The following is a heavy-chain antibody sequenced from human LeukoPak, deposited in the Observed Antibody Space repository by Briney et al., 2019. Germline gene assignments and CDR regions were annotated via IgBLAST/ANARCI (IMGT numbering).Heavy chain of an antibody. CDR2: IYYSGST. J-gene: IGHJ3*02. CDR1: GGSISSSSYY. Sequence: SETLSLTCTVSGGSISSSSYYWGWIRQPPGKGLEWIGSIYYSGSTYYNPSLKSRVTISVDTSKNQFSLKLSSVTAADTAVYYCATRANYDILTGYYPGHHAFDIWGQGTMVTVSS. V-gene: IGHV4-39*01. D-gene: IGHD3-9*01. CDR3: ATRANYDILTGYYPGHHAFDI.